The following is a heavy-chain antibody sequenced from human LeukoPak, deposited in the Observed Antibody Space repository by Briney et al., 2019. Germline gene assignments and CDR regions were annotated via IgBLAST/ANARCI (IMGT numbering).Heavy chain of an antibody. CDR3: AREGYYGSGSPPSLYFDY. D-gene: IGHD3-10*01. J-gene: IGHJ4*02. Sequence: GGSLGLSCAASGFTFRNYVIHWVRQAPGKGLEWVAVTSSDLNVKLYADSVKGRFTISRDNSRSTLYSQMNSLRPEDTAIYYCAREGYYGSGSPPSLYFDYWAREPWSPSPQ. CDR2: TSSDLNVK. V-gene: IGHV3-30-3*01. CDR1: GFTFRNYV.